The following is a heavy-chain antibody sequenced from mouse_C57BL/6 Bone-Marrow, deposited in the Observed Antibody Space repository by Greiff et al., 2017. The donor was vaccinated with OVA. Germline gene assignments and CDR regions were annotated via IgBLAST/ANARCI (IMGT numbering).Heavy chain of an antibody. CDR2: IRNKANGYTT. Sequence: EVKLQESGGGLVQPGGSLSLSCAASGFTFTDYYMSWVRQPPGKALEWLGFIRNKANGYTTEYSASVKGRFTISRDNSQSILYLQMNALRAEDSATYYCARWDTTVVADWYFDVWGTGTTVTVSS. CDR1: GFTFTDYY. J-gene: IGHJ1*03. CDR3: ARWDTTVVADWYFDV. V-gene: IGHV7-3*01. D-gene: IGHD1-1*01.